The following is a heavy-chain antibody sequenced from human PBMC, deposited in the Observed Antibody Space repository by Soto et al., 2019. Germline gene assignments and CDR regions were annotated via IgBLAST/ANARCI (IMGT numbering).Heavy chain of an antibody. CDR1: GWSFSAYY. Sequence: SATLSLTCAISGWSFSAYYSSWISQPPGKGLEWIGEINYSGSANYNPSLKSRVTIAVDTSRNQFSLKLTSVTAADTAVYYCACPRRESRYFDYWGQGSLVTVSS. J-gene: IGHJ4*02. CDR2: INYSGSA. CDR3: ACPRRESRYFDY. V-gene: IGHV4-34*01.